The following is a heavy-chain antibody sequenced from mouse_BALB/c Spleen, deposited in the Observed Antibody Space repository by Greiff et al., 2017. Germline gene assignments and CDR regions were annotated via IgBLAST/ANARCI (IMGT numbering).Heavy chain of an antibody. CDR2: INPGSGGT. Sequence: QVHVKQSGAELVRPGTSVKVSCKASGYAFTNYLIEWVKQRPGQGLEWIGVINPGSGGTNYNEKFKGKATLTADKSSSTAYMQLSSLTSDDSAVYFCAREGGYGNYGRYFDYWGQGTTLTVSS. CDR3: AREGGYGNYGRYFDY. J-gene: IGHJ2*01. D-gene: IGHD2-1*01. CDR1: GYAFTNYL. V-gene: IGHV1-54*01.